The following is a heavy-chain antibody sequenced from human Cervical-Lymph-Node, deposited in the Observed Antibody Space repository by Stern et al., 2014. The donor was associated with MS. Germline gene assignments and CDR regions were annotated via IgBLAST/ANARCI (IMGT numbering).Heavy chain of an antibody. V-gene: IGHV1-69*01. CDR2: ILPIFGTA. D-gene: IGHD6-13*01. CDR3: AREGYSSSWTFDY. J-gene: IGHJ4*02. CDR1: GGTFSSYA. Sequence: VQLVESGAEVKKPGSSGKVSCKASGGTFSSYAISWVRQAPGQGLEWMGGILPIFGTANYAQKFQGRVTITADESTSTAYMELSSLRSEDTAVYYCAREGYSSSWTFDYWGQGTLVTVSS.